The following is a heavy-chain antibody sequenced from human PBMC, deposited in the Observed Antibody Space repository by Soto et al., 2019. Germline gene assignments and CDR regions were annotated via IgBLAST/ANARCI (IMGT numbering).Heavy chain of an antibody. V-gene: IGHV3-23*01. CDR1: GFTFSRYA. D-gene: IGHD6-13*01. CDR3: AKDYKSSSWAYYYGLDV. J-gene: IGHJ6*02. Sequence: GSLRLSCAASGFTFSRYAMIWVRQATGKGLEWVSCISGSGSSTYYADSVRGRFTISRDNSKNTLYLQMSSLRAEDTAVYYCAKDYKSSSWAYYYGLDVWGQGTTVTVSS. CDR2: ISGSGSST.